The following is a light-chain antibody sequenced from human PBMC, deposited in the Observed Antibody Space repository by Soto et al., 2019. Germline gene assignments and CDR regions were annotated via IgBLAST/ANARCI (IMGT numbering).Light chain of an antibody. CDR2: SNN. CDR1: SSNIASNP. CDR3: AAWDDSLNVV. J-gene: IGLJ2*01. V-gene: IGLV1-44*01. Sequence: QAVVTQPPSASGTPGQRVTISCSGGSSNIASNPVSWYQQLPGTAPKLLIYSNNQRPSGVPDRFSGSKSGTSASLAISGLQSEDEAGYYCAAWDDSLNVVFGGGTKLTVL.